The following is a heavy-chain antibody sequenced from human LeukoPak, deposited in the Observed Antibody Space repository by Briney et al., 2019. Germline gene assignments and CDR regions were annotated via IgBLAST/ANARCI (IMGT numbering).Heavy chain of an antibody. CDR3: AGLVGRYSNGMYYYFDY. V-gene: IGHV4-4*02. D-gene: IGHD1-26*01. CDR2: MYLSGTT. CDR1: GGSITSVNL. J-gene: IGHJ4*02. Sequence: SETLSLTRAVSGGSITSVNLWAWVRQPPGKGLEWVGEMYLSGTTTCNPSLRGRATISLDRSKNQVSLRLNSVTAADTALYYCAGLVGRYSNGMYYYFDYWGQGILVTVSS.